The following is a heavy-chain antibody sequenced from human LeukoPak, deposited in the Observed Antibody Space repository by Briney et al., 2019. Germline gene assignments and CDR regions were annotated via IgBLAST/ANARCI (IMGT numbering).Heavy chain of an antibody. V-gene: IGHV3-23*01. CDR3: ARGNRRDTPMVHFDY. CDR2: ISGSGGST. Sequence: PGGSLRLSCAASGFTFSSYAMSWVRQAPEKGLEWVSAISGSGGSTYYADSVKGRFTISRDNSKNTLYLQMNSLRAEDTALYYCARGNRRDTPMVHFDYWGQGTLVTVSS. J-gene: IGHJ4*02. CDR1: GFTFSSYA. D-gene: IGHD5-18*01.